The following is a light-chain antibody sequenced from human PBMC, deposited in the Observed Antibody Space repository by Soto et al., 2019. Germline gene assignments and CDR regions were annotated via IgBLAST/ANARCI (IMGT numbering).Light chain of an antibody. V-gene: IGLV2-14*01. CDR2: EVS. Sequence: QSALTQPASVSGSPGQSITLSCTGTSSDIGAYNYVSWYQQHPGKAPKLLISEVSHRPSGVSNRFSGSKSGNTASLTISGLLAEDEADYYCSSYTTSRSYVFGTATKLTVL. J-gene: IGLJ1*01. CDR1: SSDIGAYNY. CDR3: SSYTTSRSYV.